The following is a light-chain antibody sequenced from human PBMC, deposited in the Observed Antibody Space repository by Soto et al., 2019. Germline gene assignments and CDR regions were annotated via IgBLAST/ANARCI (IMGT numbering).Light chain of an antibody. CDR2: KAS. J-gene: IGKJ4*01. Sequence: DIQMTQSPSTLSASVGDRVTITCRASQSISSWLAWYQQKPGKAPNLLIYKASSLESGVPSRFSGSGSGTEFTLTISSLQPDDFAVYYCQQYGSSPPLTFGGGTKVEIK. V-gene: IGKV1-5*03. CDR3: QQYGSSPPLT. CDR1: QSISSW.